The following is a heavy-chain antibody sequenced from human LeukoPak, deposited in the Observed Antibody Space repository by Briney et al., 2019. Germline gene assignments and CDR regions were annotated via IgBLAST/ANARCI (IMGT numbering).Heavy chain of an antibody. J-gene: IGHJ6*02. V-gene: IGHV4-59*08. CDR2: IYYRGST. Sequence: SETLSLTCTVSGGSISSNYWSWIRQSPGKGLEWIGYIYYRGSTDYNPSLKSRVTISVDTSKNQFSLKLSSVAAADTAVYYCARQNYDEVNYYYYGLDVWGQGTTVTVSS. CDR3: ARQNYDEVNYYYYGLDV. CDR1: GGSISSNY. D-gene: IGHD3-3*01.